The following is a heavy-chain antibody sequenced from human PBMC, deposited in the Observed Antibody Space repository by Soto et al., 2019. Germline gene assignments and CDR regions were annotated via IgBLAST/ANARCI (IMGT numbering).Heavy chain of an antibody. Sequence: EVQLVESGGGLVQPGRSLRLSCAASGFTFDDYAMHWVRQAPGKGLEWVSGISWDSGSIGYADSVKGRFTISRDNAKNSLYLQMNSLRAEDTALYYCAKAYCSGCSGSDFEYWGQGTLVPGSS. D-gene: IGHD2-15*01. CDR1: GFTFDDYA. J-gene: IGHJ4*02. CDR2: ISWDSGSI. CDR3: AKAYCSGCSGSDFEY. V-gene: IGHV3-9*01.